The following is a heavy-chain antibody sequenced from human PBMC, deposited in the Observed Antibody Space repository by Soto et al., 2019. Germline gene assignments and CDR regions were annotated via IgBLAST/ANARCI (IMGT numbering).Heavy chain of an antibody. J-gene: IGHJ6*02. CDR2: ISYDGSNK. CDR1: GFTFSSYG. V-gene: IGHV3-30*18. Sequence: GGSLRLSCAASGFTFSSYGMHWVRQAPGKGLEWVAVISYDGSNKYYADSVKGRFTISRDNSKNTLYLQMSSLRAEDTAVYYCAKDRRAAAGTYYYYGMEVWGQGTTVTVSS. CDR3: AKDRRAAAGTYYYYGMEV. D-gene: IGHD6-13*01.